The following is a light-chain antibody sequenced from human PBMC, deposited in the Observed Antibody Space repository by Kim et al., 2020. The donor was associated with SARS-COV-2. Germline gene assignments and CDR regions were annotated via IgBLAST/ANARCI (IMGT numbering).Light chain of an antibody. V-gene: IGLV2-23*02. J-gene: IGLJ2*01. CDR3: CSYAGSSTFHVV. CDR1: SSDVGSYNL. CDR2: EVS. Sequence: QSALTQPASVSGSPGQSITISCTGTSSDVGSYNLVSWYQQHPGKAPKLMIYEVSKRPSGVSNRFSGFKSGNTASLTISGLQAEDEADYYCCSYAGSSTFHVVFGGGTQLNVL.